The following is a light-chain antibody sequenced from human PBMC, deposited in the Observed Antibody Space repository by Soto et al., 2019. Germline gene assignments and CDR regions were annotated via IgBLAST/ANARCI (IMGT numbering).Light chain of an antibody. CDR1: QSISRS. CDR2: DAS. Sequence: DIQMTQSPSTLSASVGDRVTITCRASQSISRSLVWYQQKPGKAPKFLIFDASSLQTGVPSRFSGSGSGTEFTLTISSLQPDDFATYYCQQYNNYSISFGGGTKVEIK. CDR3: QQYNNYSIS. J-gene: IGKJ4*01. V-gene: IGKV1-5*01.